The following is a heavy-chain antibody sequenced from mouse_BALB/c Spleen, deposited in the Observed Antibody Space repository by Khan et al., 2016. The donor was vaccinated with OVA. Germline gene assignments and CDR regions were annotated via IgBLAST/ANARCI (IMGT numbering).Heavy chain of an antibody. Sequence: QVQLKESGPGLVAPSQSLSLSCTVSGFSLSSYNIYWVRQPPGKGLEWLGMIRGGGGTYYTSTLKSRLSIRKDNSKSLVLLKMNSMQIDDTAMYYRSRAYYRYNCYYSMDYWGQGTSVTVSS. J-gene: IGHJ4*01. CDR3: SRAYYRYNCYYSMDY. D-gene: IGHD2-14*01. V-gene: IGHV2-6-4*01. CDR1: GFSLSSYN. CDR2: IRGGGGT.